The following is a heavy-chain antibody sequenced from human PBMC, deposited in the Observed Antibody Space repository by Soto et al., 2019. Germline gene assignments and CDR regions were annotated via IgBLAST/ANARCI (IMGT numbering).Heavy chain of an antibody. Sequence: EVQLVASGGGLVQPGGSLRLSCAASGFTFSNFAMNWVRRAPGKGPEWVSYLSGSSRAINYADSVKGRFIVSRDTAKNSLFLQMNSLRDEDTAVYCCARDPSDGNSHVSYWDFWGQGARVTVSS. J-gene: IGHJ4*02. CDR3: ARDPSDGNSHVSYWDF. D-gene: IGHD5-12*01. CDR1: GFTFSNFA. CDR2: LSGSSRAI. V-gene: IGHV3-48*02.